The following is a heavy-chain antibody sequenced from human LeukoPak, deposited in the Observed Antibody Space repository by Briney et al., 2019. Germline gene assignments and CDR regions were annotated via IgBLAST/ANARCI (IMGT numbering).Heavy chain of an antibody. V-gene: IGHV3-30*02. CDR2: IRYDGSNK. Sequence: GGSLRLSCAASGFTFSSYGMHWVRQAPGKGLEWVAFIRYDGSNKYYADSVKGRFTISRDNSKNTLYLQMNSLRAEDTAVYYCAKARVLMVYATGSFDPWGQGTLVTVSS. D-gene: IGHD2-8*01. CDR3: AKARVLMVYATGSFDP. J-gene: IGHJ5*02. CDR1: GFTFSSYG.